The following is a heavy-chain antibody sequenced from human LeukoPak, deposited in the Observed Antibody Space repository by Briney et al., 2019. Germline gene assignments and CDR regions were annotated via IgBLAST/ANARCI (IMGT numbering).Heavy chain of an antibody. CDR2: VYIVGDA. CDR1: GFTLSYYD. CDR3: ARANWGFGMLFDM. V-gene: IGHV3-13*01. Sequence: GGSLRLSRAASGFTLSYYDLHWVRPVTRKGLAWVSTVYIVGDAYYPGSVKGPLSKSREHPNSSPYLQMHSLRRGDTAMYYCARANWGFGMLFDMGGQSTMVIVS. D-gene: IGHD7-27*01. J-gene: IGHJ3*02.